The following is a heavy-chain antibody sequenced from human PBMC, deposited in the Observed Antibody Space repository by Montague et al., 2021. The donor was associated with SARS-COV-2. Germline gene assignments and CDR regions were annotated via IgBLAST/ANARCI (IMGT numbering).Heavy chain of an antibody. V-gene: IGHV4-34*01. J-gene: IGHJ6*03. Sequence: SETLSLTCAVHGGSFSTYSWNWIRQPPGKGLEWIGEIHHGGSTNHNPSLKSRVTISADTSKNQFSLKLTSVAAADTAVHYCARLGDGVVPSPILGVGPYYSYYYMDVWGKGTTVTVSS. CDR3: ARLGDGVVPSPILGVGPYYSYYYMDV. D-gene: IGHD3-10*01. CDR2: IHHGGST. CDR1: GGSFSTYS.